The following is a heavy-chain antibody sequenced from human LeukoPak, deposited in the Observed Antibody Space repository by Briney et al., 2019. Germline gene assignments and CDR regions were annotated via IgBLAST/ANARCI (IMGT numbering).Heavy chain of an antibody. CDR2: IIPILGIA. D-gene: IGHD6-6*01. Sequence: ASVKVSCKASGGTFSSYTISWVRQAPGQGLEWMGRIIPILGIANYAQKFQGRVTITADKSTSTAYMELSSLRSEDTAVYYCARVPSSSSNQYWGQGTLMTVSS. CDR3: ARVPSSSSNQY. J-gene: IGHJ4*02. CDR1: GGTFSSYT. V-gene: IGHV1-69*02.